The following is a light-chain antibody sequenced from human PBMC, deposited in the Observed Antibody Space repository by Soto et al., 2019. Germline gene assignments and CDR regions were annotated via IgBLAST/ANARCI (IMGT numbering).Light chain of an antibody. CDR2: DTS. CDR3: QQYTGT. J-gene: IGKJ1*01. CDR1: QSVSRF. Sequence: EIVMTQSPATLSVSPGERVTLSCRASQSVSRFLAWYQQRPGQAPRLLIYDTSTRATGVPARFSGSGSGTEFSLTISSLQSEDFATYYCQQYTGTFGQGTRVDIK. V-gene: IGKV3-15*01.